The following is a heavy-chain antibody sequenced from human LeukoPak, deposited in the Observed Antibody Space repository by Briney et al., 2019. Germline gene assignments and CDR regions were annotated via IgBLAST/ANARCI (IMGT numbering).Heavy chain of an antibody. CDR2: IYYSGST. J-gene: IGHJ4*02. D-gene: IGHD3-22*01. CDR1: GGSISSSSYY. CDR3: QREGELYDSSGYYYNDY. Sequence: PSETLSLACTVSGGSISSSSYYWGWIRQPPGKGLEWIGSIYYSGSTYYNPSLKSRVTISVDTSKNQFSLKLSSVTAAGTGVYYCQREGELYDSSGYYYNDYWGQGTLVTVSS. V-gene: IGHV4-39*02.